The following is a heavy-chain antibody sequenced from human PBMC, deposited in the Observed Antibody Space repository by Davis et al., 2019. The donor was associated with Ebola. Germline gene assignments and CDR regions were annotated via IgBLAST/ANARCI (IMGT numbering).Heavy chain of an antibody. J-gene: IGHJ4*02. CDR3: ARADGSYTVDY. CDR2: IYYSGST. V-gene: IGHV4-31*03. Sequence: PSETLSLTCTVSAGTISSGGYYWSWTRQHPGKGLEWIGYIYYSGSTYYNPSLKSRVTISVDTSKNQFSVKLSSVTAADTAVYYCARADGSYTVDYWGQGTLVTVSS. D-gene: IGHD1-26*01. CDR1: AGTISSGGYY.